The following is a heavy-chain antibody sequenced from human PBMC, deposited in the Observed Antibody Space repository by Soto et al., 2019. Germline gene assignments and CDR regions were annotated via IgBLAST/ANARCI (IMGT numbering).Heavy chain of an antibody. V-gene: IGHV1-3*01. CDR2: INAGNGNT. D-gene: IGHD3-10*01. CDR3: ARGAMVRDNFYGMDV. Sequence: ASVKVSCKASGYTFTSYAMHWVRQAPGQRLEWMGWINAGNGNTKYSQKFRGRVTITRDTSASTAYMELSSLRSEDTAVYYCARGAMVRDNFYGMDVWGQGTTVTVSS. J-gene: IGHJ6*02. CDR1: GYTFTSYA.